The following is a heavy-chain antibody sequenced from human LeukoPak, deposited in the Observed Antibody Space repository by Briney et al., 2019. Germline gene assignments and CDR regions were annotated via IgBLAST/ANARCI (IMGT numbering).Heavy chain of an antibody. V-gene: IGHV5-51*01. J-gene: IGHJ5*02. D-gene: IGHD3-22*01. CDR1: GYSFTSYW. Sequence: GESLKISCKGSGYSFTSYWIGWVRQMPGKGLEWMAIIYPGDSDTRYSPSFQGQVTISADKSVNTAYLQWSSLKASDTAIYYCARLGSLNYYDSSGYYWGWFDPWGQGTQVIVST. CDR2: IYPGDSDT. CDR3: ARLGSLNYYDSSGYYWGWFDP.